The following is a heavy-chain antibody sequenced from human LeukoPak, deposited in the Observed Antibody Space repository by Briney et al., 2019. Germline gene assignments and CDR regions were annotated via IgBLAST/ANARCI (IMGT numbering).Heavy chain of an antibody. CDR3: ARQARSDSSGYYFYFDY. J-gene: IGHJ4*02. D-gene: IGHD3-22*01. Sequence: GSLRLSCAASGFTFSSYWMHCVRQAPGKGLVWVSHINSDGSSTSYADSVKGRFTISRDNAKNTLYLQMNSLRAEDTAVYYCARQARSDSSGYYFYFDYWGQGTLVTVSS. CDR1: GFTFSSYW. CDR2: INSDGSST. V-gene: IGHV3-74*01.